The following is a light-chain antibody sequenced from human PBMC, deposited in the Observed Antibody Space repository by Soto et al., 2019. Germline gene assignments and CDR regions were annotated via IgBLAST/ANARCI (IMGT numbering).Light chain of an antibody. V-gene: IGKV4-1*01. J-gene: IGKJ4*01. CDR2: WAS. CDR3: QQYYSPPLT. CDR1: RNVLYSSNNKNQ. Sequence: DIVMTKSPDSLAVSLGERATINCKSSRNVLYSSNNKNQLAWYQQKPGQPPKLLIYWASTRESGVPDRFSGSGSGTDFILTISSLQAEDVAVYYCQQYYSPPLTFGGGTKVDI.